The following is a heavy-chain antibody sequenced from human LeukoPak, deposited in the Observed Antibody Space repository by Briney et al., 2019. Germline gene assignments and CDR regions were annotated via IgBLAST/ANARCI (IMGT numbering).Heavy chain of an antibody. CDR3: AKDILAAGLFFDY. V-gene: IGHV3-21*04. Sequence: GSLRLSCAASGFTFSSYSMNWVRQAPGKGLEWVSSISSSSSYIYYADSVKGRFTISRDNAKNSLYLQMNSLRAEDTAVYYCAKDILAAGLFFDYWGQGTLVTVSS. J-gene: IGHJ4*02. D-gene: IGHD6-13*01. CDR1: GFTFSSYS. CDR2: ISSSSSYI.